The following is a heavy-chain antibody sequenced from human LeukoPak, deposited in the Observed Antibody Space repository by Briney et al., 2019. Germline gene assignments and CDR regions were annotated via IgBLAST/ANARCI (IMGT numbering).Heavy chain of an antibody. J-gene: IGHJ4*02. CDR1: GFTFSSYS. V-gene: IGHV3-21*01. CDR3: ARDFPRGRQPLAY. CDR2: INSSSSSYI. Sequence: GGSLRLPCAASGFTFSSYSMNWVRQAPGKGLEWVSSINSSSSSYIYYADSVKGRFTISRDNAKNSLYLQMNSLRAEDTAVYYCARDFPRGRQPLAYWGQGTLVTVSS. D-gene: IGHD3-16*01.